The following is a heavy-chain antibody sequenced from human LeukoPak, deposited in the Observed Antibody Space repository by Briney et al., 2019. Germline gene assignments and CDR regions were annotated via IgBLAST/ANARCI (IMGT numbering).Heavy chain of an antibody. V-gene: IGHV4-39*07. CDR3: ARCRYYDFWSGYFDWFDP. D-gene: IGHD3-3*01. Sequence: SETLSLTCTVSGGSISSSSYYWGWIRQPPGKGLEWIGSIYYSGSTYYNPSLKSRVTISVDTSKNQFSLKLSSVTAADTAVYYCARCRYYDFWSGYFDWFDPLGPGNPGHRLL. CDR2: IYYSGST. CDR1: GGSISSSSYY. J-gene: IGHJ5*02.